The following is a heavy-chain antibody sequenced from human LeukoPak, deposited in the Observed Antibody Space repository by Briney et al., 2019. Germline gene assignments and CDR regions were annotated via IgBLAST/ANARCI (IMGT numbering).Heavy chain of an antibody. Sequence: GGSLRLSCAGSGFTFSSYSMNWVRQAPGKGLEWVSSITSSSSYIYYADSVKGRFTISRDNAKKSVYLQMNSLRAEDTAVYYCARDARYYDFWSGYRRGTNYFDYWGQGTLVTVSS. CDR3: ARDARYYDFWSGYRRGTNYFDY. CDR1: GFTFSSYS. J-gene: IGHJ4*02. CDR2: ITSSSSYI. D-gene: IGHD3-3*01. V-gene: IGHV3-21*01.